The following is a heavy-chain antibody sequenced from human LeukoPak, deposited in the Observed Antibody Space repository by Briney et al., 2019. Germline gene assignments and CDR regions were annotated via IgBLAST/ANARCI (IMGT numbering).Heavy chain of an antibody. CDR2: IYYSGST. Sequence: SSETLSLTCTVSGGSISSYSWSWIRQPPGKGLEWIGYIYYSGSTNYNPSLKSRVTISVDTSKNQFSLKLSSVTAADTAVYYCARGLMDYDFWRAYNWFDPWGQGTLVTVSS. CDR3: ARGLMDYDFWRAYNWFDP. D-gene: IGHD3-3*01. V-gene: IGHV4-59*01. J-gene: IGHJ5*02. CDR1: GGSISSYS.